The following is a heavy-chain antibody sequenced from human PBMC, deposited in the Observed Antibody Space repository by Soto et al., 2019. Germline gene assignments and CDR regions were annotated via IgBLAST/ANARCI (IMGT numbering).Heavy chain of an antibody. Sequence: EVQLVQSGAEVKQPGEPLKISCQGSGYRFTGFWLNWVRQRPGKGLEWVGRIDPNDSFINYSPPFEGHVTISADKSIITAYLQWTRLQAADTAIYYCARPASGGSRDAFDIWGQGTMVTVSS. J-gene: IGHJ3*02. V-gene: IGHV5-10-1*03. CDR2: IDPNDSFI. D-gene: IGHD2-15*01. CDR1: GYRFTGFW. CDR3: ARPASGGSRDAFDI.